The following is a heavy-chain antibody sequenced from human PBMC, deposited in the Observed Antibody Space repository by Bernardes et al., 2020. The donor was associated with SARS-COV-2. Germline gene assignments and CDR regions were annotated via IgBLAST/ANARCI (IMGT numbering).Heavy chain of an antibody. Sequence: GGSLRLSCATSGFIFSNFAMQWVRQAPGKGLEWVAVIWHDGSNKYYADSVKGRFTISRDNSKNTVDLQMNSLRTEDTAVYYCVRDSGVGGGWYDLFHWGQGTLVSVSS. D-gene: IGHD6-19*01. CDR1: GFIFSNFA. CDR3: VRDSGVGGGWYDLFH. CDR2: IWHDGSNK. V-gene: IGHV3-33*01. J-gene: IGHJ4*02.